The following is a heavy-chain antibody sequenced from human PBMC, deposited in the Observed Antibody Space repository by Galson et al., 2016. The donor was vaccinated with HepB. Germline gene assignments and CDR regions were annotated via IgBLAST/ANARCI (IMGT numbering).Heavy chain of an antibody. Sequence: SLRLSCAASGFNFTNYAMTWVRQAPGKGLEWVSATTASGISTHYAHSVKGRFTISRDNSKNTLSLQMNSVRADDTAVYYCAGGITWFSDYWGQGTLVTVSS. J-gene: IGHJ4*02. CDR2: TTASGIST. CDR3: AGGITWFSDY. V-gene: IGHV3-23*01. CDR1: GFNFTNYA. D-gene: IGHD3-10*01.